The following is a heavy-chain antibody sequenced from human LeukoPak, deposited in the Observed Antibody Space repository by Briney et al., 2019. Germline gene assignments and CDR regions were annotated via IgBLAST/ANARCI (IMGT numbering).Heavy chain of an antibody. CDR3: ARAGLTGYYKDYYYYGMDV. Sequence: ASVKVSCKASGYTFTGYYMHWVRQAPRQGLEWMGWINPNSGGTNYAQKFQGRVTMTRDTSISTAYMELSRLRSDDTAVYYCARAGLTGYYKDYYYYGMDVWGQGTTVTVPS. CDR2: INPNSGGT. J-gene: IGHJ6*02. V-gene: IGHV1-2*02. D-gene: IGHD3-9*01. CDR1: GYTFTGYY.